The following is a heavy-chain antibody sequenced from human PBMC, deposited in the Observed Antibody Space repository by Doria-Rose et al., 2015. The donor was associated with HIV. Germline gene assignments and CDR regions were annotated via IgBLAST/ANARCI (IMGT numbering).Heavy chain of an antibody. Sequence: HVHLQQWGAGLLTPSTTLSLTCAVYGGAFSTYHWSWIRQPPGKGLEWIGEINHSGSTNYNPSLKSRVTISVDTSKNQFSLRLTSVTAADTAVYYCARGSLTEEIWAFDIWGQGTMVTVSS. CDR1: GGAFSTYH. D-gene: IGHD3-16*01. J-gene: IGHJ3*02. CDR2: INHSGST. CDR3: ARGSLTEEIWAFDI. V-gene: IGHV4-34*01.